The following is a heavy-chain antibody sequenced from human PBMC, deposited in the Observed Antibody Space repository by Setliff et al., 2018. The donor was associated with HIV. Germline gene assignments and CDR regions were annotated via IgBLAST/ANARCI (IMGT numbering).Heavy chain of an antibody. D-gene: IGHD6-13*01. Sequence: GESLKISCAASGFTFSTHEMNWVRQTPGKGLEWVSYISASGRTIYYVDSVKCRFTISRDNARNSLYLQMNSLRAEDTAVYYCARGNIAAGAPFDYWGQGTLVTVSS. V-gene: IGHV3-48*03. CDR3: ARGNIAAGAPFDY. CDR1: GFTFSTHE. CDR2: ISASGRTI. J-gene: IGHJ4*02.